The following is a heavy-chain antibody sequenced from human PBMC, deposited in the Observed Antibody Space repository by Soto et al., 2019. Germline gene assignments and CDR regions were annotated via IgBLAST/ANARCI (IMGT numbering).Heavy chain of an antibody. D-gene: IGHD3-10*01. CDR2: MNPNSGNT. Sequence: GASVKVSCKASGYTFTSYDINWVRHATGQGLEWMGWMNPNSGNTGYAQKFQGRVTMTRNTSISTAYMELSSLRSEDTAVYYCASASWAGFAGDFDYWGQGTLVTVSS. CDR1: GYTFTSYD. V-gene: IGHV1-8*01. J-gene: IGHJ4*02. CDR3: ASASWAGFAGDFDY.